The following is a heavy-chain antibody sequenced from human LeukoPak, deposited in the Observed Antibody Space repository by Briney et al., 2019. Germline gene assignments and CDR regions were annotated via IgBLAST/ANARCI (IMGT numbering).Heavy chain of an antibody. CDR3: AKGRSYSYGIDY. V-gene: IGHV3-11*04. J-gene: IGHJ4*02. Sequence: GGSLRLSCAASGFTFSDYYMSWIRQAPGKGLEWVSYISSSGSTIYYADSVKGRFTISRDNSKNTLYLQMNSLRAEDTAVYYCAKGRSYSYGIDYWGQGTLVTVSS. D-gene: IGHD5-18*01. CDR1: GFTFSDYY. CDR2: ISSSGSTI.